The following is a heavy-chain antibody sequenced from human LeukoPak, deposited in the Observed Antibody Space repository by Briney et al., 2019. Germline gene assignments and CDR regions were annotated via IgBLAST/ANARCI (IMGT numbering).Heavy chain of an antibody. Sequence: PSETLSLTCAVYGGSFSGYYWSWIRQPPGKGLEWIGEINHSGSTNYNPSLKSRVTISVDTPKNQFSLKLSSVTAADTAVYYCARMGYSSGWAGTFDIWGQGTMVTVSS. CDR2: INHSGST. D-gene: IGHD6-19*01. J-gene: IGHJ3*02. V-gene: IGHV4-34*01. CDR1: GGSFSGYY. CDR3: ARMGYSSGWAGTFDI.